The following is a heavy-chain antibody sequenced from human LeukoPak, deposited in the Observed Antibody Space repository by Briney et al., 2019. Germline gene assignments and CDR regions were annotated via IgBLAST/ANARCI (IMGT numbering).Heavy chain of an antibody. D-gene: IGHD6-6*01. Sequence: PGGSLRLSCAASGFTFSSYAMSWVRQAPGKGLEWVSSINEVGSDTRYADSVRGRFTISRDNAKNSLYLQMNSLTVEDTATYYCAGEPRQLAYWGQGTLVTVSS. CDR1: GFTFSSYA. CDR2: INEVGSDT. J-gene: IGHJ4*02. V-gene: IGHV3-7*03. CDR3: AGEPRQLAY.